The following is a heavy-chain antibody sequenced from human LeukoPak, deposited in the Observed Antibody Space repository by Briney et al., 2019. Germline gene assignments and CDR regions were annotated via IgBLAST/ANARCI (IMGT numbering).Heavy chain of an antibody. Sequence: SQTPSLTCVISGDSVSSKSAAWNWVRQSPSRGLEWLGRTYYRSKWYNDYAVSVKSRIIVNADTSKNQFSLQLNSVTPEDTAVYYCARARGDSSGYWDYWGQGTLVTVSS. CDR2: TYYRSKWYN. CDR1: GDSVSSKSAA. D-gene: IGHD3-22*01. J-gene: IGHJ4*02. V-gene: IGHV6-1*01. CDR3: ARARGDSSGYWDY.